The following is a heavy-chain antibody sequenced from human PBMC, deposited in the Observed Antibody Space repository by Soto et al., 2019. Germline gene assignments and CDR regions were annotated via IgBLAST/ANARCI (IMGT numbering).Heavy chain of an antibody. D-gene: IGHD5-18*01. CDR1: GFTFSDYA. V-gene: IGHV3-30-3*01. CDR3: ARDLRGGGYNYGPWISNMFYGMDV. J-gene: IGHJ6*02. Sequence: SGGSLRLSCVASGFTFSDYAMHWVRQAPGKGLEWVAVISFDGNSKYYADSVKGRFSLSRDSSNNTLSLEMKNLREEDAAIYFCARDLRGGGYNYGPWISNMFYGMDVWGQGTTVTVSS. CDR2: ISFDGNSK.